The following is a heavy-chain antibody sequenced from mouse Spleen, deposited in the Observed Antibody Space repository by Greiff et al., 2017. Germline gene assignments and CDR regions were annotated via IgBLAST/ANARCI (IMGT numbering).Heavy chain of an antibody. J-gene: IGHJ4*01. CDR1: GYTFTDYY. V-gene: IGHV1-76*01. Sequence: QVQLQQSGAELVRPGASVKLSCKASGYTFTDYYINWVKQRPGQGLEWIARIYPGSGNTYYNEKFKGKATLTAEKSSSTAYMQLSSLTSEDSAVYFCARWAGSYAMDYWGQGTSVTVSS. CDR2: IYPGSGNT. CDR3: ARWAGSYAMDY. D-gene: IGHD3-3*01.